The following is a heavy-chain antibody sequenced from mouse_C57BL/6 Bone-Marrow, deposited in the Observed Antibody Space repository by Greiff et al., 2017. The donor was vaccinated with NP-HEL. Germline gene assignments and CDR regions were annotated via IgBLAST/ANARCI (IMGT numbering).Heavy chain of an antibody. Sequence: EVKLMESGGDLVKPGGSLKLSCAASGFTFSSYGMSWVRQTPDKRLEWVATISSGGSYTYYPDSVKGRFTISRDNAKNTRYLQMSSLKSEDTAMYYCAIPLLYYLDYWGQGTTLTVSS. CDR1: GFTFSSYG. J-gene: IGHJ2*01. CDR2: ISSGGSYT. CDR3: AIPLLYYLDY. V-gene: IGHV5-6*01. D-gene: IGHD6-1*01.